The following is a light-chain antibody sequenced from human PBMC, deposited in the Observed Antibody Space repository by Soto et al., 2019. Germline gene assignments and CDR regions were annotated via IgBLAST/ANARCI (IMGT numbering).Light chain of an antibody. Sequence: ENALTQSPGTLYLSPGERAALSCRASQSVSSSYLAWYQQKPGQAPRLLIYGASSRATGIPDRFSGSGSGTDFTLTIIRLEPEDFAVYYCQQYGSSPRTFGQGTKV. CDR2: GAS. CDR1: QSVSSSY. CDR3: QQYGSSPRT. J-gene: IGKJ1*01. V-gene: IGKV3-20*01.